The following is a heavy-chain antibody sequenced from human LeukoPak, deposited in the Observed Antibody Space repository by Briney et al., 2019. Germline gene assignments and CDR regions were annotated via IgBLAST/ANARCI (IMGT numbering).Heavy chain of an antibody. D-gene: IGHD3-10*01. V-gene: IGHV4-38-2*02. CDR1: GYSISSGYY. CDR3: ARAKGRITMVRGVFYMDV. CDR2: IYYSGST. J-gene: IGHJ6*03. Sequence: SGTLSLTCTVSGYSISSGYYWGWIRQPPGNGLEWIGSIYYSGSTYYNPSLKSRVTISVDTSKNQFSLKLSSVTAADTAVYYCARAKGRITMVRGVFYMDVWGKGTTVTISS.